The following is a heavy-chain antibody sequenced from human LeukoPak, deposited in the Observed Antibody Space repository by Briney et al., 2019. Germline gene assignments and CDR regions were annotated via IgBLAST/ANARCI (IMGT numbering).Heavy chain of an antibody. CDR1: GFTFSSYA. CDR3: ARDLQAKTYFYDSSGSSAY. J-gene: IGHJ4*02. Sequence: GGSLRLSCAASGFTFSSYAMHWVRQAPGKGLEWVAVISYDGSNKYYADSVKGRFTISRDNAKNSLYLQMNSLRAEDTAVYYCARDLQAKTYFYDSSGSSAYWGQGTLVSVSS. D-gene: IGHD3-22*01. CDR2: ISYDGSNK. V-gene: IGHV3-30*04.